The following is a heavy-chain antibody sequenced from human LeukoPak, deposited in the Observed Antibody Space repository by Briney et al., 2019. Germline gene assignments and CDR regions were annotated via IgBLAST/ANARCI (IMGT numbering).Heavy chain of an antibody. J-gene: IGHJ3*02. CDR1: GGTFSSYA. CDR2: IIPIFGTA. D-gene: IGHD6-13*01. CDR3: ARDLFRLSSSWYLGAFDI. Sequence: SVKVSCKASGGTFSSYAISWVRQAPGQGLEWMGGIIPIFGTANYAQKFQGRVTITTDESTSTAYMELSSLRSEDTAVYYCARDLFRLSSSWYLGAFDIWGQGTMVTVSS. V-gene: IGHV1-69*05.